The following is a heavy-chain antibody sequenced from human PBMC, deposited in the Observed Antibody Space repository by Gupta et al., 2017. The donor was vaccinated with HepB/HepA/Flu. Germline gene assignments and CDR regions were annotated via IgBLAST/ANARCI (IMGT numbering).Heavy chain of an antibody. Sequence: EVQLVASGGGLVKPGGSLRLSCAASGFTFSSYSMNWVRRAPGKGLEWVSSISSSSSYIYYADSVKGRFTISRDNANNSLYLQMNSLRAEDTAVYYCARRPHYYDSSGYAFDIWGQGTMVTVSS. CDR2: ISSSSSYI. V-gene: IGHV3-21*01. D-gene: IGHD3-22*01. J-gene: IGHJ3*02. CDR1: GFTFSSYS. CDR3: ARRPHYYDSSGYAFDI.